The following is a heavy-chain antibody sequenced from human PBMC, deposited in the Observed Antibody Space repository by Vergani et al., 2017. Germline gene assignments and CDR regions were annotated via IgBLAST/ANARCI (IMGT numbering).Heavy chain of an antibody. CDR1: GYSLTELT. V-gene: IGHV1-24*01. D-gene: IGHD3-22*01. CDR2: FDPEHGEV. J-gene: IGHJ4*02. Sequence: QVQLVQSGSEVRKPGASVKVSCQVSGYSLTELTIHWVRQAPGKGLEWMGGFDPEHGEVTFAHHIQGRVTMTEDRSTDTAYMELSSLRPEDTALYYCAIGNDYYDSNGYYLDYWGQGTLVTVSS. CDR3: AIGNDYYDSNGYYLDY.